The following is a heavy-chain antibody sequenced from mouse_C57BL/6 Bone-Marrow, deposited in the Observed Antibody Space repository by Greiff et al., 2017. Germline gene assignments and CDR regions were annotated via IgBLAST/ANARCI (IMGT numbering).Heavy chain of an antibody. Sequence: QVQLKQSGPGLVAPSQSLSITCTVSGFSLTSYAISWVRQPPGKGLEWLGVIWTGGGTNYNSALKSRLSISKDNSKSQVFLKMNSLQTDDTARYYCARPYDYGDYYAMDYWGQGTSVTVSS. D-gene: IGHD2-4*01. CDR1: GFSLTSYA. V-gene: IGHV2-9-1*01. J-gene: IGHJ4*01. CDR2: IWTGGGT. CDR3: ARPYDYGDYYAMDY.